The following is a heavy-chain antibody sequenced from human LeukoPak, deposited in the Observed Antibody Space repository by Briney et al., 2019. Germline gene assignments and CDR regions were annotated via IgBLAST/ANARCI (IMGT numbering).Heavy chain of an antibody. CDR2: ISSSSSYI. CDR1: GFTFRSYS. CDR3: ARNRDSSGYYLGPFDY. Sequence: GGSLRLSCAASGFTFRSYSMNWVRQAPGKGLEWVSSISSSSSYIYYADSVKGRFTISRDNAKNSLYLQMNSLRAEDTAVYYCARNRDSSGYYLGPFDYWGQGTLVTVSS. J-gene: IGHJ4*02. V-gene: IGHV3-21*01. D-gene: IGHD3-22*01.